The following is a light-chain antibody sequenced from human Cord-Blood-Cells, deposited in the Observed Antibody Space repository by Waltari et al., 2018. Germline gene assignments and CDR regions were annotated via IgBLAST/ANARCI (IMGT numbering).Light chain of an antibody. V-gene: IGKV1-27*01. J-gene: IGKJ1*01. CDR1: QGISNY. Sequence: DIKMTHSPSSLSASVGDRVTITCRASQGISNYLAWYQQKPGKGPNILIYAASTWPSRVPSRVSGSVSGTDFTVTISSLQPEHVATCYCQKYNSAPLWTFGQGTKVEIK. CDR2: AAS. CDR3: QKYNSAPLWT.